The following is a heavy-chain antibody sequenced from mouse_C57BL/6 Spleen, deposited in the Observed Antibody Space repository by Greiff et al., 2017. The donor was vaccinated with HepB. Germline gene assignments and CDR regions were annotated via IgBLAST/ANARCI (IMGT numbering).Heavy chain of an antibody. Sequence: EVKVVESGGGLVKPGGSLKLSCAASGFTFSSYAMSWVRQTPEKRLEWVATISDGGSYTYYPDNVKGRFTISRDNAKNNLYLQMSHLKSEDTAMYYCARGNYYGFGDYAMDYWGQGTSVTVSS. V-gene: IGHV5-4*03. CDR3: ARGNYYGFGDYAMDY. J-gene: IGHJ4*01. D-gene: IGHD1-2*01. CDR1: GFTFSSYA. CDR2: ISDGGSYT.